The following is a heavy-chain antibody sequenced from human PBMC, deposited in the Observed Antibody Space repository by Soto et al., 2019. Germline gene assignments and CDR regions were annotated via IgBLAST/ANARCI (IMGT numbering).Heavy chain of an antibody. Sequence: QVQLVESGGGVVQPGRSLRLSCAASGFTFSSYGMHWVRQAPGKGLEWVAVVSYDGSNKYYADSVKGRFTISRDNSKKALFLQMNSLRAGYTALYYRAKEYVDYEYYYYGMDVWCQGTTVTVSS. D-gene: IGHD4-17*01. J-gene: IGHJ6*02. CDR2: VSYDGSNK. CDR1: GFTFSSYG. V-gene: IGHV3-30*18. CDR3: AKEYVDYEYYYYGMDV.